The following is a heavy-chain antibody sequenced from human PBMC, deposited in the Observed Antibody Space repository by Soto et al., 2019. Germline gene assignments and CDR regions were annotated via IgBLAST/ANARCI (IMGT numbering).Heavy chain of an antibody. Sequence: SGPTLVNPTETLTLTCTVSGFSLSNVRMGVSWIRQPPGKALEWLAHIYAIDVEAYSTSLKTRLTISKDTSKSQVVLNITNMDTLATALFYWERPPLFCGGDCPPNSWGKGTGVTVSS. J-gene: IGHJ4*02. CDR3: ERPPLFCGGDCPPNS. D-gene: IGHD2-21*02. V-gene: IGHV2-26*01. CDR2: IYAIDVE. CDR1: GFSLSNVRMG.